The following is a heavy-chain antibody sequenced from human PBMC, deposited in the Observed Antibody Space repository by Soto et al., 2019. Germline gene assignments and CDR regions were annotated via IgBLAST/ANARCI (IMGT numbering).Heavy chain of an antibody. CDR2: IYYSGST. CDR3: ASYDILAAYYH. V-gene: IGHV4-61*01. CDR1: GGSVISGSYY. Sequence: PSETLSLTCTVSGGSVISGSYYWNWIRQPPGKGLEWIGYIYYSGSTNYNPSLKSRVTISVDTSKNQFSLKLSSVTAADTAVYYCASYDILAAYYHWGQGTLVTVSS. J-gene: IGHJ5*02. D-gene: IGHD3-9*01.